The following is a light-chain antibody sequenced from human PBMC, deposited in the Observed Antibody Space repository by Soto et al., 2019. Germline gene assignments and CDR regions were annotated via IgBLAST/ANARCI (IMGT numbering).Light chain of an antibody. Sequence: QSALTQPASVSGSPGQSITISCSGTTSDVGGYDVVSWYQQHPGKAPKLMIFEVNQRPSGVSDRFSGSKSGNTASLTISGLQAGDEADYYCCSFAGSSTFWVFGGGTKLTVL. J-gene: IGLJ3*02. CDR1: TSDVGGYDV. V-gene: IGLV2-23*02. CDR3: CSFAGSSTFWV. CDR2: EVN.